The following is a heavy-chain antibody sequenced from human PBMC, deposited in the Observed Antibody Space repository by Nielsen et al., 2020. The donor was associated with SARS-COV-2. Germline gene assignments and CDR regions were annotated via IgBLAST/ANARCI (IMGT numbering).Heavy chain of an antibody. CDR2: VSHSGSI. V-gene: IGHV4-4*02. J-gene: IGHJ6*03. D-gene: IGHD2-2*01. CDR3: ASGDLVVVPSPILGLGPFFYYFYLDV. Sequence: SETLSLTCAVSGGSVSSNDWWTWVRQSPGKGLEWIGEVSHSGSINYNPFLQSRVTVSMDKSKRQFSLRLTSVSAADTAVYFCASGDLVVVPSPILGLGPFFYYFYLDVWGKGTTVIVSS. CDR1: GGSVSSNDW.